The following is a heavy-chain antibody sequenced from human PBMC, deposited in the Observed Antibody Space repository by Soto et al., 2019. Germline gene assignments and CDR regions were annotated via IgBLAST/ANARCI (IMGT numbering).Heavy chain of an antibody. V-gene: IGHV4-39*01. J-gene: IGHJ6*03. CDR2: IYYSGST. Sequence: SETLSLTCTVSGGSISSSSYYWGWIRQPPGKGLEWIGSIYYSGSTYYNPSLKSRVTISVDTSKNQFSLKLSSVTAADTAVYYCARLDYGSGSYYYYYMDVWGKGTTVTVSS. CDR3: ARLDYGSGSYYYYYMDV. CDR1: GGSISSSSYY. D-gene: IGHD3-10*01.